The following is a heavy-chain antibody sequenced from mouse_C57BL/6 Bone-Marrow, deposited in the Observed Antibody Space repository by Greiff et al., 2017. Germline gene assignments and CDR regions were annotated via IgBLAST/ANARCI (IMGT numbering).Heavy chain of an antibody. Sequence: QVQLQQPGAELVKPGASVKMSCKASGYTFTSYWITWVKQWPGQGLEWIGDIYPTSGRTNYNEKFKSKAILTVDTSSNTAYMQLRSLTSEDSAVFYCARSGPLGRSFDYWGQGTTLTVSS. V-gene: IGHV1-55*01. J-gene: IGHJ2*01. D-gene: IGHD4-1*01. CDR2: IYPTSGRT. CDR1: GYTFTSYW. CDR3: ARSGPLGRSFDY.